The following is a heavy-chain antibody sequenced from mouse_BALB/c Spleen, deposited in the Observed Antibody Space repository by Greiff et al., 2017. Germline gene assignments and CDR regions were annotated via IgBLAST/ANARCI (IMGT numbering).Heavy chain of an antibody. CDR1: GFTFSSFG. V-gene: IGHV5-17*02. CDR3: ARELRLLAMDY. D-gene: IGHD1-2*01. Sequence: EVKLMESGGGLVQPGGSRKLSCAASGFTFSSFGMHWVRQAPEKGLEWVAYISSGSSTIYYADTVKGRFTISRDNPKNTLFLQMTSLRSEDTAMYYCARELRLLAMDYWGQGTSVTVSS. J-gene: IGHJ4*01. CDR2: ISSGSSTI.